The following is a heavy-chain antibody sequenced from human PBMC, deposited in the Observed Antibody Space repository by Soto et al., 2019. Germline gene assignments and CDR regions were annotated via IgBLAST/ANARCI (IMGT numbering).Heavy chain of an antibody. J-gene: IGHJ1*01. Sequence: EVQLVESGGGLVQPGRSLRLSCAASGFTFDDYAMHWVRQAPGKGLEWVSGISWNSGRIGYADSVKGRFTISRDNAKNSLYLQMNSLRAEDTALYYCVKGLWSGYSEYFQHWGQGIVVTVSS. CDR1: GFTFDDYA. CDR2: ISWNSGRI. V-gene: IGHV3-9*01. D-gene: IGHD3-3*01. CDR3: VKGLWSGYSEYFQH.